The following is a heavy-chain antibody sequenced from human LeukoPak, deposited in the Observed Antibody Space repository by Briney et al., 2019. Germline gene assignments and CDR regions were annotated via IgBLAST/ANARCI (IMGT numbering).Heavy chain of an antibody. CDR2: INPSGGST. J-gene: IGHJ4*02. D-gene: IGHD6-19*01. Sequence: ASVKVSCNASGYTFTSYYMHWVRQAPGQGLEWMGIINPSGGSTSYAQKFQGRVTMTRDTSTSTVYMELSSLRSEDTAVYYCARDILKTAVAGTALFYYWGQGTLVTVSS. CDR3: ARDILKTAVAGTALFYY. CDR1: GYTFTSYY. V-gene: IGHV1-46*01.